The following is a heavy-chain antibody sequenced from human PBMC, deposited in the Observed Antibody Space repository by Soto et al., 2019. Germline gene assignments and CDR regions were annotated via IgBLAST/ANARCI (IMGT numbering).Heavy chain of an antibody. CDR1: GGSLSDYF. CDR3: ARGGISHWAYFYYMDV. V-gene: IGHV4-34*01. J-gene: IGHJ6*03. D-gene: IGHD2-21*01. Sequence: TSETLSLSCGVSGGSLSDYFWSWIRQPPGMALEWIGEINHLGSINYNPSLKSRVTMSVDTSKNQFSLTLNSVTAADTATYYCARGGISHWAYFYYMDVWDRGTTVTVS. CDR2: INHLGSI.